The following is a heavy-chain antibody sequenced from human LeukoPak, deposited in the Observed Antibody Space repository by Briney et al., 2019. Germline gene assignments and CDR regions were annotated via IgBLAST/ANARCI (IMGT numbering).Heavy chain of an antibody. CDR1: GVTFRGSA. Sequence: GGSLRLSCAASGVTFRGSAMHWVRQASGRGRGWVGRIRSKANSYATAYAASVTGRFTISRDDSKNTAYLQMNSLKTEDTAVYYCTRQGSSGWPDYWGQGTLVTVSS. CDR3: TRQGSSGWPDY. D-gene: IGHD6-19*01. J-gene: IGHJ4*02. CDR2: IRSKANSYAT. V-gene: IGHV3-73*01.